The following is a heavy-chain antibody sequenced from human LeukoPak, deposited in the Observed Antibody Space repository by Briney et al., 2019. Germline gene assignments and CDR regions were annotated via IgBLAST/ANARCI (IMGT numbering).Heavy chain of an antibody. D-gene: IGHD3-9*01. Sequence: ASVKVSCKASGYTFPNYYKHWLRQAPSQGIEWMGIINPSGGSTSYAQKFQGRVTMTRDTSTSTVYMGLSSLRSEDTAVYYCAIRLGDIFPWGQGTLVTVSS. CDR1: GYTFPNYY. J-gene: IGHJ5*02. CDR2: INPSGGST. V-gene: IGHV1-46*03. CDR3: AIRLGDIFP.